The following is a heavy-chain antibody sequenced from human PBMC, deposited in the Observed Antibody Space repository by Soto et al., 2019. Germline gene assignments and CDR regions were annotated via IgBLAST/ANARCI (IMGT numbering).Heavy chain of an antibody. J-gene: IGHJ3*02. Sequence: GGSLRLSCAASGFTFSSYAMHWVRQAPGKGLEWVSVIYSGGSTYYADSVKGRFTISRDNSKNTLYLQMNSLRAEDTSVYYCARIWEPFDAFDIWGQGTMVTVS. CDR2: IYSGGST. CDR3: ARIWEPFDAFDI. V-gene: IGHV3-66*01. CDR1: GFTFSSYA. D-gene: IGHD1-26*01.